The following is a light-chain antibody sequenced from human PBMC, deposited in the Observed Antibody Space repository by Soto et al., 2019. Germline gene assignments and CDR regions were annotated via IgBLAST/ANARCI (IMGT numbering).Light chain of an antibody. CDR2: DAS. CDR3: QQRSNWPRT. V-gene: IGKV3-11*01. CDR1: QSVSSY. Sequence: EIVLTQSPATLSLSPGERATLSCRASQSVSSYLALYQQKPGQAPRLLIYDASNRATGIPARFSGSGSGTDFTLNISSLEPEDFAVYYCQQRSNWPRTFGQGTKLEIK. J-gene: IGKJ2*01.